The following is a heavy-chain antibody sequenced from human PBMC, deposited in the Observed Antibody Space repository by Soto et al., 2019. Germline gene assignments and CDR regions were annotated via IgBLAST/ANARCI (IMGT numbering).Heavy chain of an antibody. CDR1: GFPFSSYV. CDR3: ARGLRDFDWRLPFGY. V-gene: IGHV3-23*01. CDR2: ISGGGSNT. J-gene: IGHJ4*02. Sequence: EVQLLESGGGLVQRGGSLRLSCAASGFPFSSYVMSWVRQAPGKGLEWVSGISGGGSNTFYADSVKGRFTISRDNSKNTLLLQMGSLRVEDTAVYYCARGLRDFDWRLPFGYWGQGTLVTVSS. D-gene: IGHD3-9*01.